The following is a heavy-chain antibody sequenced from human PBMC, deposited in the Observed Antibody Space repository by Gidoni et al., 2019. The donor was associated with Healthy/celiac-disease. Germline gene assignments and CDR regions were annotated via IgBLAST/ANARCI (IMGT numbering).Heavy chain of an antibody. Sequence: EVQLLESGGGLVQPGGSLRLSCAASRFTFSSYAMSWVRQAPGKGLEWVSAIIGSGGSTYYADSVKGRFTISRDNSKNTLYLQMNSLRAEDTAVYYCAKMYSSSWYDYYYGMDVWGQGTTVTVSS. CDR2: IIGSGGST. CDR1: RFTFSSYA. J-gene: IGHJ6*02. CDR3: AKMYSSSWYDYYYGMDV. V-gene: IGHV3-23*01. D-gene: IGHD6-13*01.